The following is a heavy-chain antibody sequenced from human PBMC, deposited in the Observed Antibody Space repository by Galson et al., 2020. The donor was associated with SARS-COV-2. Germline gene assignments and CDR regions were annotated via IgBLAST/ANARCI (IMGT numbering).Heavy chain of an antibody. CDR1: GDTISSSA. V-gene: IGHV1-69*10. CDR2: IIPRLDVA. Sequence: SVKVSCKASGDTISSSAIIWVRQAPGQGLEWMGGIIPRLDVANYAQKFQGRVTITVDKSSNIAYMELGSLRSEDTAIYYCARAGAGGGMAWGHYFYYYMDVWGKGTTVTVSS. J-gene: IGHJ6*03. CDR3: ARAGAGGGMAWGHYFYYYMDV. D-gene: IGHD7-27*01.